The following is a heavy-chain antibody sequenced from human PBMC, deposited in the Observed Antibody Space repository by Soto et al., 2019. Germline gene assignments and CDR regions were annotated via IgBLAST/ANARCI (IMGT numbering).Heavy chain of an antibody. CDR2: ISYDGSNK. CDR1: GFTFSSYG. V-gene: IGHV3-30*18. D-gene: IGHD6-13*01. J-gene: IGHJ6*02. CDR3: AKDLGAAAGMGHYYYGMDV. Sequence: VGSLRLSCAASGFTFSSYGMHWVRQAPGKGLEWVAVISYDGSNKYYADSVKGRFTISRDNSKNTLYLQMNSLRAEDTAVYYCAKDLGAAAGMGHYYYGMDVWGQGTTVTVSS.